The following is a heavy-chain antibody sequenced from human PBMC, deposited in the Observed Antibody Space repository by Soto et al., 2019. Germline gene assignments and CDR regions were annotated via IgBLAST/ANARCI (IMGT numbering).Heavy chain of an antibody. Sequence: ASVKVSCKASGYTFTNYAMHWLRLSPGHRLEWMGWINGGDGNTNYSQKFQGRVTITRDRSASTAYMELSRLRYGDTAVYYCASSYSSSSKSIFFDPWGQGTQVTVS. J-gene: IGHJ5*02. CDR2: INGGDGNT. CDR1: GYTFTNYA. CDR3: ASSYSSSSKSIFFDP. V-gene: IGHV1-3*01. D-gene: IGHD6-6*01.